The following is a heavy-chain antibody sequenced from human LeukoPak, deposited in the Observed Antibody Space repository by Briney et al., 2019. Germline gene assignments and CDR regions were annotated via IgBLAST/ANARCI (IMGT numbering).Heavy chain of an antibody. CDR2: ISAYNGNT. D-gene: IGHD3-22*01. CDR1: GYTFTSYG. CDR3: ATDETDSSGYYYRRYFQH. Sequence: GASVKVSCKASGYTFTSYGISWVRQAPGQGLEWMGWISAYNGNTNYAQKFQGRVTMTEDTSTDTAYMELSSLRSEDTAVYYCATDETDSSGYYYRRYFQHWGQGTLVTVSS. J-gene: IGHJ1*01. V-gene: IGHV1-18*01.